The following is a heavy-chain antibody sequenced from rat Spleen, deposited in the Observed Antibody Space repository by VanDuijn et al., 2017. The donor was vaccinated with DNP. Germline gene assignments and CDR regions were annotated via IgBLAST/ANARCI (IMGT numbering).Heavy chain of an antibody. CDR3: ATRGAMDA. Sequence: EVQLVESGGGLVQPGRSLKLSCAASGFTFSDYYMAWVRQAPTKGLEWVASISYEGSSTYYGDSLKGRFTIYRDNAKSTLYLQMDSLRSEDTATYYCATRGAMDAWGQGTSVTVSS. CDR2: ISYEGSST. J-gene: IGHJ4*01. CDR1: GFTFSDYY. V-gene: IGHV5-22*01. D-gene: IGHD4-3*01.